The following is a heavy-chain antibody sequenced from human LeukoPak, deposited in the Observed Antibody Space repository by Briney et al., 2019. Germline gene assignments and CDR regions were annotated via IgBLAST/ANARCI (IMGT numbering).Heavy chain of an antibody. Sequence: PSETLSLTCAVSGYSISSSNWWGWIRQPPGKGLEWIGYIYYSGSTNYNPSLKSRVTMSVDTSKNQFSLKLSSVTALDTAVYYCARKGRHGTFDYWGQGTLVTVSS. J-gene: IGHJ4*02. CDR2: IYYSGST. V-gene: IGHV4-28*06. D-gene: IGHD1-1*01. CDR3: ARKGRHGTFDY. CDR1: GYSISSSNW.